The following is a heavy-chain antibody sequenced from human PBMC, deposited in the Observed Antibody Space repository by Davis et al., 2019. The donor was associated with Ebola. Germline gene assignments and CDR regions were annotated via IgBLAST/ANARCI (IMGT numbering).Heavy chain of an antibody. D-gene: IGHD3-9*01. CDR1: GFTFYRYE. Sequence: SLKISCAASGFTFYRYEMNWVRQAPGKGLEWVSYISGSATSTFYADSVKGRFTISSDNARDSLYLQMDSLRVEDTAIYYCARDAFSLSRYDTEDHWGQGTLVTVSS. V-gene: IGHV3-48*03. CDR3: ARDAFSLSRYDTEDH. CDR2: ISGSATST. J-gene: IGHJ4*02.